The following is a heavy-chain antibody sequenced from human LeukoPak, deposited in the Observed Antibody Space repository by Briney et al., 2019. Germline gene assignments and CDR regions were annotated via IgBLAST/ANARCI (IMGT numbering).Heavy chain of an antibody. V-gene: IGHV3-23*01. Sequence: GGSLRLSCAVSGFTISSYAMSWVRLAPGKGLEWVSAISGSGGSTYYADSVKGRFTISRDNSKNTLYLQMNSLRAEDTAVYYCAKATLLYYYDSSGYNPIDYWGQGTLVTVSS. J-gene: IGHJ4*02. CDR3: AKATLLYYYDSSGYNPIDY. CDR1: GFTISSYA. D-gene: IGHD3-22*01. CDR2: ISGSGGST.